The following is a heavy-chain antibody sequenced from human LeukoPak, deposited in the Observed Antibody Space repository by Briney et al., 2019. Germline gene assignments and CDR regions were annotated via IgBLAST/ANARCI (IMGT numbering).Heavy chain of an antibody. Sequence: SETLSLTCTVSGYSISSGYFWGWIRQPPEKGLEWIGYIYYSGSTNYNPSLKSRVTISVDTSKNQFSLKLSSVTAADTAVYYCASFYDILTGDAFDIWGQGTMVTVSS. CDR3: ASFYDILTGDAFDI. J-gene: IGHJ3*02. CDR2: IYYSGST. V-gene: IGHV4-61*05. D-gene: IGHD3-9*01. CDR1: GYSISSGYF.